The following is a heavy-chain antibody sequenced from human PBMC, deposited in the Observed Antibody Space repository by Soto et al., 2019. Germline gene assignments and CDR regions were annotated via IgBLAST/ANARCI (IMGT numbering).Heavy chain of an antibody. CDR1: GFTFSDSY. V-gene: IGHV3-11*01. Sequence: GGSLRLSCAASGFTFSDSYMSWIRQAPGKGLEWISYITFSGNTVYYADSLKDRFTISRDNAKNSLYLQMNRLRAEDTAVYYCARLSWREKYGMDVWGQGTTVTVYS. CDR2: ITFSGNTV. J-gene: IGHJ6*02. CDR3: ARLSWREKYGMDV.